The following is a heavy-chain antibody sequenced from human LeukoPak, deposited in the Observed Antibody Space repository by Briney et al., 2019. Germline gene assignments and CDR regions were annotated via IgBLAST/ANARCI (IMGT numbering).Heavy chain of an antibody. CDR1: GFTFSSYS. V-gene: IGHV3-21*01. D-gene: IGHD2-21*01. CDR2: ISSSSSYI. J-gene: IGHJ6*02. CDR3: AKDLYEAQGFGIAPYGMDV. Sequence: PGGSLRLSCAASGFTFSSYSMNWVRQAPGKGLGWVSSISSSSSYIYYADSVKGRFTISRDNSKNTLYLQMNSLRAEDTAVYYCAKDLYEAQGFGIAPYGMDVWGQGTTVTVSS.